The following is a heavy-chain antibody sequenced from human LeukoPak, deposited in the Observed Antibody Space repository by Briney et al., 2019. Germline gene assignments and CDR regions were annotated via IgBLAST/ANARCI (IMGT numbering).Heavy chain of an antibody. Sequence: GGSLRLSCAASGFTFSSYEMNWVRQAPGKGLEWVSHISTSGSTIYYTDSVKGRFTISRDNAKNSLYLQMNSLRAEDTAAYYCARGGVTGSHPGYYWGQGTLVTVSS. D-gene: IGHD3-9*01. CDR3: ARGGVTGSHPGYY. J-gene: IGHJ4*02. CDR1: GFTFSSYE. CDR2: ISTSGSTI. V-gene: IGHV3-48*03.